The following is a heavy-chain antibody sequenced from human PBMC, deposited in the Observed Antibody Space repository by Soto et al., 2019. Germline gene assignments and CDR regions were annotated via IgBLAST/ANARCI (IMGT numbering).Heavy chain of an antibody. CDR2: ISAYNGYT. Sequence: QVQLVQSGAEVKKPGASVKVSCKASGYTFTYYGISWVRQAPEQGLEWMGWISAYNGYTYYAQKLQGRVTMTTDTSTSTAYMELRSLRSDDTAVYYCARDLVDFWSGYSHYWGQGTLVTVSS. CDR1: GYTFTYYG. V-gene: IGHV1-18*04. J-gene: IGHJ4*02. CDR3: ARDLVDFWSGYSHY. D-gene: IGHD3-3*01.